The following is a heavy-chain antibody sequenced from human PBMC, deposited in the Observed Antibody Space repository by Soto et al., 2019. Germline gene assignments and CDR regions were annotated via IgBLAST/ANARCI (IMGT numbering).Heavy chain of an antibody. CDR2: SIPVLRIA. D-gene: IGHD3-3*01. CDR1: GGSFSSYT. CDR3: RVKFASSDFSDHFDY. Sequence: QVQVVQSGAEVKKPGSSVKVSCKTSGGSFSSYTIIWVLQAPGQGLEWMGRSIPVLRIADYAQNFRGRLTITADKSTSPAYMDLSSLRSEDTAVYYCRVKFASSDFSDHFDYWGQGTLVTVSS. J-gene: IGHJ4*02. V-gene: IGHV1-69*02.